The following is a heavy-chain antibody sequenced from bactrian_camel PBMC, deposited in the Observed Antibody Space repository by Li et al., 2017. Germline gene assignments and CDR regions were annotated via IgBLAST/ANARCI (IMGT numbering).Heavy chain of an antibody. Sequence: VESGGGSVQAGGSLRLSCEVSRYRWINYCMGWFRRKEGGRREGVASIDSDGYTSFAESVKGRFTISQDNRKTTMWLQMDSLKPEDTAHYYCAAVDVIRGLGLRTCDELAGFWAQGTQVTVS. V-gene: IGHV3S53*01. CDR3: AAVDVIRGLGLRTCDELAGF. CDR1: RYRWINYC. CDR2: IDSDGYT. D-gene: IGHD1*01. J-gene: IGHJ6*01.